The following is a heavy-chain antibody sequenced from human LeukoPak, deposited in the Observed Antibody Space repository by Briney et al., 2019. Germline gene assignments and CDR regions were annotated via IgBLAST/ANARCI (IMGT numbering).Heavy chain of an antibody. CDR2: INPNSGGT. D-gene: IGHD2-15*01. CDR1: GYTFTGYY. V-gene: IGHV1-2*02. Sequence: ASVKVSCRASGYTFTGYYMHWVRQAPGQGPEWMGWINPNSGGTNYAQKFQGRVTMTRDTSISTAYMELSRLRSDDTAVYYCARDLGHCSGGSCYFGYWGQGTLVTVSS. J-gene: IGHJ4*02. CDR3: ARDLGHCSGGSCYFGY.